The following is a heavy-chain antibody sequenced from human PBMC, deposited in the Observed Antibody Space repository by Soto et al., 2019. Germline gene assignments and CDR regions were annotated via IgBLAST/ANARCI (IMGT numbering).Heavy chain of an antibody. V-gene: IGHV3-23*01. CDR1: GFTFNSYA. Sequence: PGGSLRLSCAASGFTFNSYAMSWVRQAPGKGLEWVSAISGSGGSTYYADSVKGRFTISRDNSKNTLYLQMNSLRAEDTAVYYCAKDPLEIQLWPKYYFDYWGQGTLVTVSS. J-gene: IGHJ4*02. CDR2: ISGSGGST. CDR3: AKDPLEIQLWPKYYFDY. D-gene: IGHD5-18*01.